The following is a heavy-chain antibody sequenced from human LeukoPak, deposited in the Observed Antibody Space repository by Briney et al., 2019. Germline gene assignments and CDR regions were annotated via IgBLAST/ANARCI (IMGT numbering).Heavy chain of an antibody. J-gene: IGHJ5*02. CDR3: ARETNGYYDH. CDR2: IYPSGST. V-gene: IGHV4-61*02. D-gene: IGHD3-22*01. Sequence: SETLSLTCPVPGGSISSGSYYWSWIRHPAGKGLEWIGRIYPSGSTNYNPSLKSRVTISVDTSKNQFSLKLSSVPAADTAVYFCARETNGYYDHWGQGTLVTLSS. CDR1: GGSISSGSYY.